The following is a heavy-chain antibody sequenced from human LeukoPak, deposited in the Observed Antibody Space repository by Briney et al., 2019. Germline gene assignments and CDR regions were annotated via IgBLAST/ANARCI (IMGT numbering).Heavy chain of an antibody. CDR2: IYSGGST. D-gene: IGHD3-9*01. CDR1: GFTVSSNY. J-gene: IGHJ6*02. Sequence: GGSLRLSCAASGFTVSSNYMSWVRQAPGKGLEWVSVIYSGGSTYYADSVKGRFTISRDNSKNTLYLQMNSLRAEDTAVYYCARVRESNYDILTGYPYYYGMDVWGQGTTVTVSS. V-gene: IGHV3-53*01. CDR3: ARVRESNYDILTGYPYYYGMDV.